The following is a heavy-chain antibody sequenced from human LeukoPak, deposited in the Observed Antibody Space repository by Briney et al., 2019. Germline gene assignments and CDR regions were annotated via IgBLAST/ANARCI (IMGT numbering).Heavy chain of an antibody. V-gene: IGHV3-74*01. D-gene: IGHD2-8*01. CDR1: GFTFSFNS. CDR2: IKRDGSGT. Sequence: EGSLRLSCAASGFTFSFNSMHWVRQGPGKGLVWVSRIKRDGSGTTYADSVKGRVTISRDNAKNTLYLQMNSLRAEDMAVYYCARSNGFGMDVWGQGTTVTVSS. J-gene: IGHJ6*02. CDR3: ARSNGFGMDV.